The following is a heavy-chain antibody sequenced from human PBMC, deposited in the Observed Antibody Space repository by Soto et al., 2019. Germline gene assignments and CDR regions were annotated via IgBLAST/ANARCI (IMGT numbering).Heavy chain of an antibody. V-gene: IGHV1-69*13. Sequence: SVTVSCKAYGGTFSCYAISWVRQAPGQGLEWMGGIIPIFGTANYAQKFQGRVTTTADESWSTAYMELSSLRSEDTAVYYGARDPPESSSFDYWGQGPLVT. D-gene: IGHD6-6*01. J-gene: IGHJ4*02. CDR2: IIPIFGTA. CDR3: ARDPPESSSFDY. CDR1: GGTFSCYA.